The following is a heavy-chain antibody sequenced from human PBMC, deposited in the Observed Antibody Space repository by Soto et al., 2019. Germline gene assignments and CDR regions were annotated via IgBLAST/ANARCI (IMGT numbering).Heavy chain of an antibody. V-gene: IGHV1-3*01. CDR1: GYTFTSYA. D-gene: IGHD5-18*01. CDR3: ARDVDTALSFDY. CDR2: INAGNGNT. J-gene: IGHJ4*02. Sequence: ASVKVSCKASGYTFTSYAMHWVRQAPGQRLEWMGWINAGNGNTKYSQKFQGRVTITRDTSASTAYMELSSLRSEDTAVYYCARDVDTALSFDYWGQGTLVTVSS.